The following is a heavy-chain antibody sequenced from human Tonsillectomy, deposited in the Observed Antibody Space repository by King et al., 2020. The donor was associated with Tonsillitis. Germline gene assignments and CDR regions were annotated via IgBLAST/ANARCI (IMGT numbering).Heavy chain of an antibody. CDR1: VYTFTGYH. CDR2: ISPNSGGT. V-gene: IGHV1-2*02. D-gene: IGHD3-10*01. Sequence: QVQLVESGAELKKPGASVKVSCKASVYTFTGYHMHWVRQARGQGLEWMGWISPNSGGTNYAQMFQGRVTMTRDTSITTAYMELSGLRSDDTAVYYCAKIGTAYGAFDIWGQGTMVTVSS. CDR3: AKIGTAYGAFDI. J-gene: IGHJ3*02.